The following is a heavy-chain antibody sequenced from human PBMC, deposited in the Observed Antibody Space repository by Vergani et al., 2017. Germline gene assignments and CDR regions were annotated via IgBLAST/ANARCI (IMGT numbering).Heavy chain of an antibody. J-gene: IGHJ4*02. V-gene: IGHV3-30*03. CDR1: GFTFSSYG. D-gene: IGHD3-9*01. CDR2: ISYDGSNK. CDR3: ASIHFEGGGDY. Sequence: VQLVESGGGLVQPGGSLRLSCAASGFTFSSYGMHWVRQAPGKGLEWVAVISYDGSNKYYADSVKGRFTISRDNSKNTLYLQMNSLRAEDTAVYYCASIHFEGGGDYWGQGTLVTVSS.